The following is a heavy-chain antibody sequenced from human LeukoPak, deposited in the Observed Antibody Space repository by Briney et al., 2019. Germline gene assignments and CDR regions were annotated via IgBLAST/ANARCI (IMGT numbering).Heavy chain of an antibody. CDR3: ARQLPEFDP. J-gene: IGHJ5*02. CDR1: GYSISSGYY. D-gene: IGHD2-2*01. V-gene: IGHV4-38-2*01. CDR2: IYHSGST. Sequence: SETLSLTCAVSGYSISSGYYWGWIRQPPGKGLEWIGSIYHSGSTYYNPSLKSRVTISVDTSKNQFSLKLSSVTAADTAVYYCARQLPEFDPWGQGTLVTSPQ.